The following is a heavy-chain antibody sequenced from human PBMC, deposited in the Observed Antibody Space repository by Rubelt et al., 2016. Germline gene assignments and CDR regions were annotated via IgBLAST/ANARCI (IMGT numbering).Heavy chain of an antibody. CDR1: GFTFSSYA. V-gene: IGHV3-23*01. J-gene: IGHJ4*02. Sequence: GGSLRLSCAASGFTFSSYAMTWVRQAPGKGLEWVSSIRRGGDTYYADSVKGRFTISRDNSKNTLYLQMNGLRAEDTAVYYCANPACTGDCLPTFDYWGQGTLVTVSS. CDR3: ANPACTGDCLPTFDY. D-gene: IGHD2-21*02. CDR2: IRRGGDT.